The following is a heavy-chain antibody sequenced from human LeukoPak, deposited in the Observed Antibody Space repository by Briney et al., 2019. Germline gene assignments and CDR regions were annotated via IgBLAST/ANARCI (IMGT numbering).Heavy chain of an antibody. CDR1: GYSISDSH. Sequence: GASVKVSFKAAGYSISDSHMHWVRQAPGQGLEWMGWIMSNSGGTHYAQKFQGRVTMTSDTSISTAYFDLTSLRSDDTAIYYCARDPVDGYYYFDYWGQGTLVTVSS. V-gene: IGHV1-2*02. D-gene: IGHD5-24*01. J-gene: IGHJ4*02. CDR2: IMSNSGGT. CDR3: ARDPVDGYYYFDY.